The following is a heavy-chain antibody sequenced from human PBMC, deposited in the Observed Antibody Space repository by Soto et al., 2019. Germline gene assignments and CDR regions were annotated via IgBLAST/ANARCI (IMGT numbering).Heavy chain of an antibody. CDR1: GFTFSDHY. CDR2: TRNKANSYTT. J-gene: IGHJ4*02. V-gene: IGHV3-72*01. Sequence: EVQLVESGGGLVQPGGSLRLSCAASGFTFSDHYMDWVRQAPGKGLEWVGRTRNKANSYTTEYAASVKGRFTLSRDDSKNSLYLQMNSLKPEDTAVYYCASSWGDYRYFDYCGQGTLVTVSS. D-gene: IGHD4-17*01. CDR3: ASSWGDYRYFDY.